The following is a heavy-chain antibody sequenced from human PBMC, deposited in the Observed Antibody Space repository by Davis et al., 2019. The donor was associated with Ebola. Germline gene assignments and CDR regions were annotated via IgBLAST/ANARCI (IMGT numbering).Heavy chain of an antibody. CDR2: VYYSGST. V-gene: IGHV4-39*01. D-gene: IGHD3-22*01. Sequence: SETLSLTCTVSGGPISSSSYYWGWIRQPPGKGLEWIGSVYYSGSTYYNPSLKSRVTIAVDTSKNQYSLKLSSVTAADTAVYYCVRHRVSSAYYYGMDVWGQGTTVTVSS. CDR1: GGPISSSSYY. CDR3: VRHRVSSAYYYGMDV. J-gene: IGHJ6*02.